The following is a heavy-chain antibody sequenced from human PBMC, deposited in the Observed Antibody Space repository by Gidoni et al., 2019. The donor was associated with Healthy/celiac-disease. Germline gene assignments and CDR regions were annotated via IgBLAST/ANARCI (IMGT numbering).Heavy chain of an antibody. J-gene: IGHJ6*02. CDR2: INAGNGNT. CDR1: GYTFTSYA. V-gene: IGHV1-3*01. Sequence: QVQLVQSGAEVKKPGASVKVSCKASGYTFTSYAMHWVRQAPGQRLEWMGWINAGNGNTKYSQKFQGRVTITRDTSASTAYMELSSLRSEDTAVYYCARDALPRFGYSYGGLNYYYGMDVWGQGTTVTVSS. CDR3: ARDALPRFGYSYGGLNYYYGMDV. D-gene: IGHD5-18*01.